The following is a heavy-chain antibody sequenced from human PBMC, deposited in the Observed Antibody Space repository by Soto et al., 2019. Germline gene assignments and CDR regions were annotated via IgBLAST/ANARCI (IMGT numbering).Heavy chain of an antibody. V-gene: IGHV1-18*01. J-gene: IGHJ6*02. CDR3: ARQGVQVPAAINYYYYYGMDV. Sequence: ASVKVSCKASVYTFTSYAIHWVRQAPGQRLEWMGWISAYNGNTNYAQKLQGRVTMTTDTSTSTAYMELRSLRSDDTAVYYCARQGVQVPAAINYYYYYGMDVWGQGTTVTV. D-gene: IGHD2-2*01. CDR1: VYTFTSYA. CDR2: ISAYNGNT.